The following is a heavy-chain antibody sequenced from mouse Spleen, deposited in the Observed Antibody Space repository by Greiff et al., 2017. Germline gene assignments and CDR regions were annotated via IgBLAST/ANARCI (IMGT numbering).Heavy chain of an antibody. CDR3: ARHDGNYPAWFAY. CDR1: GFTFSSYA. V-gene: IGHV5-9*04. Sequence: EVNVVESGGGLVKLGGSLKLSCAASGFTFSSYAMSWVRQTPEKRLEWVATISSGGGNTYYPDSVKGRFTISRDNAKNTLYLQMSSLKSEDTAMYYCARHDGNYPAWFAYWGQGTLVTVSA. D-gene: IGHD2-3*01. CDR2: ISSGGGNT. J-gene: IGHJ3*01.